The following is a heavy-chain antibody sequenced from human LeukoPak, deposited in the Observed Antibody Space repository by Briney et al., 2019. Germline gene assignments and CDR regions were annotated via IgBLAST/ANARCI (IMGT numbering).Heavy chain of an antibody. CDR3: AKEYDSGGYGANFDY. CDR2: IIASDSRT. J-gene: IGHJ4*02. Sequence: SGGSLRLSCAASGFTFSSYAMTWVRQAPEKGLEWVSGIIASDSRTYYADSVKGRFTISRDNSRNTMYLQMDSLRAEDTAVYYCAKEYDSGGYGANFDYWGQGTLVTVSS. CDR1: GFTFSSYA. V-gene: IGHV3-23*01. D-gene: IGHD3-10*01.